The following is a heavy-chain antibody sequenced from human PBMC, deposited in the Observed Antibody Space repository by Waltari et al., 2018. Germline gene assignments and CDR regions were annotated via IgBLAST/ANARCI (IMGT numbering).Heavy chain of an antibody. CDR1: GFTFSSSY. D-gene: IGHD3-16*01. J-gene: IGHJ4*02. Sequence: EVQLVESGGGLVQPGGSLRLSCEAYGFTFSSSYMHWVRQAPGKGLVWVSRINTDGSSTNYADSVKGRFTISRDNGKNTLYLQMNSLRAEDAAVYYCARDGGGNGYIHYWGQGTLVTVSS. V-gene: IGHV3-74*01. CDR3: ARDGGGNGYIHY. CDR2: INTDGSST.